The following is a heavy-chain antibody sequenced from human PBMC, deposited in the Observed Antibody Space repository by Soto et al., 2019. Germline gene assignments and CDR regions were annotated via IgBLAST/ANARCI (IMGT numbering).Heavy chain of an antibody. D-gene: IGHD3-22*01. Sequence: GGSLRLSCAASGFTVSSYGMDWVRKAQGKGLEWVAVISYDGSNKYYADSVKGRFTISRDNSKNTLYLQMNSLRAEDTAVYYCAKDGGTYDSSGYYPDYWGQGTLVTSPQ. CDR3: AKDGGTYDSSGYYPDY. J-gene: IGHJ4*02. CDR2: ISYDGSNK. V-gene: IGHV3-30*18. CDR1: GFTVSSYG.